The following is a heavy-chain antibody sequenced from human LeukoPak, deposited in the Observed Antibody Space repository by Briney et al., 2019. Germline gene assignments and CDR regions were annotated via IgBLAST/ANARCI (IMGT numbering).Heavy chain of an antibody. CDR2: INPSGGST. Sequence: ASVKVSCKASGYTFTSYYMHWVRQAPGQGLEWMGIINPSGGSTSYAQKFQGRVTMTRDTSTSTVYMELSSLRSDDTAVYYCARVLNPTYYDFWSGYVDAFDIWGQGTMVTVSS. CDR3: ARVLNPTYYDFWSGYVDAFDI. D-gene: IGHD3-3*01. V-gene: IGHV1-46*01. CDR1: GYTFTSYY. J-gene: IGHJ3*02.